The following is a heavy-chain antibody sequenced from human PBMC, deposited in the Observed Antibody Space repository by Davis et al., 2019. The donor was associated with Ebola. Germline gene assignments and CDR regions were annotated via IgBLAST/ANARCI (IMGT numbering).Heavy chain of an antibody. CDR1: GFTFSGSA. V-gene: IGHV3-49*04. Sequence: GGSLRLSCAASGFTFSGSAMHWVRQAPGKGLEWVGFIRSKAYGGTTEYAASVKGRFTISRDDSKSIAYLQMNSLKTEDTAVYYCSLSRYTSATEHWGQGTLVTVSS. J-gene: IGHJ1*01. D-gene: IGHD5-18*01. CDR3: SLSRYTSATEH. CDR2: IRSKAYGGTT.